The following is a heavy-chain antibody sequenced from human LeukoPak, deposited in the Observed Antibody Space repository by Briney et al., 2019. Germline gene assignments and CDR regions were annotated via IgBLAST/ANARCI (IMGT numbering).Heavy chain of an antibody. CDR3: ATDFYDST. Sequence: GGSLRLSCATSGVTFSNAWMNWVRQAPGKGLEWVGRIRSNSDGGTIDYAAPVKGRFTLSRDDSKTTLYLQMNSLQTEDTAVYYCATDFYDSTWGRGTLVTVSS. V-gene: IGHV3-15*07. CDR2: IRSNSDGGTI. J-gene: IGHJ5*02. CDR1: GVTFSNAW. D-gene: IGHD3-22*01.